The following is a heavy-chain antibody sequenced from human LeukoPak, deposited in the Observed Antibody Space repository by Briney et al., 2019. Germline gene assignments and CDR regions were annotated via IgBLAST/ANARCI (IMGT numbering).Heavy chain of an antibody. CDR2: IYHSGST. CDR3: ARGTSSWYRGLDY. D-gene: IGHD6-13*01. V-gene: IGHV4-30-2*01. Sequence: SETLSLTCTVSGGSISSGGYSWSWIRQPPGKGLEWIGYIYHSGSTYYNPSLKSRVTISVDRSKNQFSLKLSSVTAADTAVYYCARGTSSWYRGLDYWGQGTLVTVSS. CDR1: GGSISSGGYS. J-gene: IGHJ4*02.